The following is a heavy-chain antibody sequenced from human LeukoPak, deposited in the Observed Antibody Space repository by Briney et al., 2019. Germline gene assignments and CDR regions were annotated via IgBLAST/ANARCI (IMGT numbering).Heavy chain of an antibody. CDR1: GFTFSSYW. V-gene: IGHV3-74*01. J-gene: IGHJ5*02. CDR2: INSDGSST. Sequence: PGGSLRLSCAASGFTFSSYWMHWVRQVPGKGLVWVSRINSDGSSTTYADSVEGRFTISRDNAKYTLFLQMNSLRAEDTAVYYCAREHRPYGSGSSHGWFDPWGQGTLVTVSS. CDR3: AREHRPYGSGSSHGWFDP. D-gene: IGHD3-10*01.